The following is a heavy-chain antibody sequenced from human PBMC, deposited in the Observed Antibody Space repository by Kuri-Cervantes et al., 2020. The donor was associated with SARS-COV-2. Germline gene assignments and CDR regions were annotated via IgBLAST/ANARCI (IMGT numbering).Heavy chain of an antibody. CDR2: IWYDGENE. CDR1: GFTFSNYV. V-gene: IGHV3-33*08. J-gene: IGHJ6*03. D-gene: IGHD3-16*01. CDR3: ARGAANYYYMDV. Sequence: LSLTCVASGFTFSNYVIHWVRQAPGKGLEWVAVIWYDGENEYYAGSVKGRFTIPRDNSKNTVSLHMNSLRAEDTAMYYCARGAANYYYMDVWGKGTTVTVSS.